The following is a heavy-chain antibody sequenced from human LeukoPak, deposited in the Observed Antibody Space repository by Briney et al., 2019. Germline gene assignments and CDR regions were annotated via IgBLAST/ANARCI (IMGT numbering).Heavy chain of an antibody. CDR3: ARVFSYYYYYMDV. CDR2: IYPGDSDT. CDR1: GYSFTSYW. Sequence: GGSLKISCKGSGYSFTSYWIGWVRQMPGKGLEWMGIIYPGDSDTRYSPSFQGQVTISADKSISTAYLQWSSLKASDTAMYYCARVFSYYYYYMDVWGKGTTVTVSS. V-gene: IGHV5-51*01. J-gene: IGHJ6*03.